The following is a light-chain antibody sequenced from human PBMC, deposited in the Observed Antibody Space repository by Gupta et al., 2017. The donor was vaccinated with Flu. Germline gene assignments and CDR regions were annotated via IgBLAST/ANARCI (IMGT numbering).Light chain of an antibody. CDR2: KAS. CDR3: QQSDSYPWT. Sequence: VAFTFRARRNIDSWLAWYQQRPGKAPSLLIYKASNLESGVPSRFSGSGSGTEFTLAISSLQPDDLATYYCQQSDSYPWTFGQGTKV. J-gene: IGKJ1*01. CDR1: RNIDSW. V-gene: IGKV1-5*03.